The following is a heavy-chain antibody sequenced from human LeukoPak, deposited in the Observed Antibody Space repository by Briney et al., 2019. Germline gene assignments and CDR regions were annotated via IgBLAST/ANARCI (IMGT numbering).Heavy chain of an antibody. CDR3: ARADCTSGVCYTSDY. CDR1: GGSISSGSYY. J-gene: IGHJ4*02. CDR2: IYTSGST. Sequence: SQTLSLTCTVSGGSISSGSYYWSWIPQPAGRGLEWIGRIYTSGSTNYNPSLKSRVTISVDTSKNQFSLKLSSVTAADTAVYYCARADCTSGVCYTSDYWGQGTLVTVSS. D-gene: IGHD2-8*01. V-gene: IGHV4-61*02.